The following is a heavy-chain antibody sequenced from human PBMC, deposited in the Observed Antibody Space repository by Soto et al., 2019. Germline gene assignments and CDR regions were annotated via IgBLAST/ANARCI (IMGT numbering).Heavy chain of an antibody. V-gene: IGHV4-31*03. J-gene: IGHJ5*02. CDR1: GGSISSGGYY. CDR3: ARARQEPVVVVADWFDP. D-gene: IGHD2-15*01. Sequence: SETLSVTCTVSGGSISSGGYYWSWIRQHPGKGLEWIGYIYYSGSTYYNPSLKSRVTISVDTSKNQFSLKLSSVTAADTAVYYCARARQEPVVVVADWFDPWGQGTLVTVST. CDR2: IYYSGST.